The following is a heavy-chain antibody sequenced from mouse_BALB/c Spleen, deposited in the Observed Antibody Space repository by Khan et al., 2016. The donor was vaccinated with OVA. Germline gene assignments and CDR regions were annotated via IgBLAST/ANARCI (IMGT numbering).Heavy chain of an antibody. J-gene: IGHJ4*01. Sequence: QVQLQQPGAELVKPGAPVKLSCKASGYTFTSYWMNWVKQRPGRGLEWMGRIDPYDRETTYNQKFKDKVTLTVDKSSSTAYIQLSNLTTEDSAVYYLARDQYGDCFSAMDYWGQGTSVTAPS. CDR1: GYTFTSYW. D-gene: IGHD2-13*01. CDR2: IDPYDRET. CDR3: ARDQYGDCFSAMDY. V-gene: IGHV1-69*02.